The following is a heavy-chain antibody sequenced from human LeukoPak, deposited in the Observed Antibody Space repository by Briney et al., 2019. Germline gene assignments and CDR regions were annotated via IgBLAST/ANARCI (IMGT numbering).Heavy chain of an antibody. J-gene: IGHJ4*02. D-gene: IGHD7-27*01. CDR1: GGSISSGDKY. CDR3: ARDWHLGY. Sequence: PSETLSLTCTVSGGSISSGDKYWSWLRQSPGKGLEWIGNVHYSGTTYYNPSLKSRLTISLDTSKNQFSLKVNSVTAADTAVYYCARDWHLGYWGQGTLVTVSS. V-gene: IGHV4-30-4*01. CDR2: VHYSGTT.